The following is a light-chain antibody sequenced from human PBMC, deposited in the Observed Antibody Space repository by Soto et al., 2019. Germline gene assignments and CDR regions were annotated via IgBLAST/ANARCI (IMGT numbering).Light chain of an antibody. Sequence: DIQMTQSPSSLFASVGDRVTVTCRASQAISNFLDWYHQKPGKAPKLMIYDASSLQSGVPSRFSGGGSGTTFTLTISSVQPEDFGIYYCQQCDSAPCTFGQGTKV. J-gene: IGKJ1*01. V-gene: IGKV1-39*01. CDR1: QAISNF. CDR2: DAS. CDR3: QQCDSAPCT.